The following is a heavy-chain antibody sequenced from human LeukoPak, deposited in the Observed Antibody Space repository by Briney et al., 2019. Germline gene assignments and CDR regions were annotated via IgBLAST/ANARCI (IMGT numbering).Heavy chain of an antibody. D-gene: IGHD3-22*01. V-gene: IGHV3-21*01. CDR3: ARTDYYDKSIDY. CDR2: ISTGSSFI. Sequence: GGSLRLSCAASGFTFSSYSMNWVRQAPGKGLEWVSSISTGSSFIYYADSVKGRFTISRDIAKNSLYLQMNSLRAEDTAVYYCARTDYYDKSIDYWGQGTLVTVPS. CDR1: GFTFSSYS. J-gene: IGHJ4*02.